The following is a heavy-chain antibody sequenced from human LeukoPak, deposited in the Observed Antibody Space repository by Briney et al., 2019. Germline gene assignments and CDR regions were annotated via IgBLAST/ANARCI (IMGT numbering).Heavy chain of an antibody. Sequence: HPGGSLRLSCAASGFTFGSYWMHWVRQAPGKGLVWVSRINTDGGSTIYADSVKGRFTISRDNAKNTLYLQMNSLRAEDTAVYYCGRGFSIVPAGIPDYWGLGTLVTVSS. D-gene: IGHD2-2*02. V-gene: IGHV3-74*01. CDR3: GRGFSIVPAGIPDY. CDR2: INTDGGST. CDR1: GFTFGSYW. J-gene: IGHJ4*02.